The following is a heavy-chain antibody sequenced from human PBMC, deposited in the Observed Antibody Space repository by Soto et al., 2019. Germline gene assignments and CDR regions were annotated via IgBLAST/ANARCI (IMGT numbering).Heavy chain of an antibody. J-gene: IGHJ4*02. CDR3: ARTRMPTGGSGGAFDY. CDR1: GFSLSTSGVG. V-gene: IGHV2-5*02. CDR2: IYWDDDK. Sequence: QITLKESGPTLVKPTQTLTLTCTFSGFSLSTSGVGVGWIRQPPVKALQWLALIYWDDDKRYSPSLKSRLTITKDTSKNQVVLTMTIMDPVDTATYYCARTRMPTGGSGGAFDYWGQGTLVTVSS. D-gene: IGHD3-16*01.